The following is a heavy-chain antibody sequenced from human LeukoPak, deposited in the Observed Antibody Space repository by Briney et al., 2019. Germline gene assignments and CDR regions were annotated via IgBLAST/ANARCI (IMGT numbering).Heavy chain of an antibody. V-gene: IGHV4-59*01. CDR3: ARAYGGSSGWYWRFDY. D-gene: IGHD6-19*01. CDR2: IYSSGST. CDR1: GGSIRGYY. J-gene: IGHJ4*02. Sequence: SETLSLTCNVSGGSIRGYYWSWIRQPPGKGLEWIGYIYSSGSTNYNPSLKSRVTMSVDTSKNQFSLKVSSVTAADTAVYYCARAYGGSSGWYWRFDYWGQGTLVTVSS.